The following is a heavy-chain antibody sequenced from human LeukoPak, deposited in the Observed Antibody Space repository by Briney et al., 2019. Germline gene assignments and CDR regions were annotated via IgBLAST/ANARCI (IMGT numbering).Heavy chain of an antibody. CDR3: SRDRSDNTTWYVGSH. CDR1: GFTFSTYA. J-gene: IGHJ4*02. V-gene: IGHV3-23*01. D-gene: IGHD6-13*01. Sequence: GGSLRLSCAASGFTFSTYAMSWVRQAPGKGLECVSGLSGSGDTTYHADSVKGRFTISRDNSRNTLYLQMNSLRAEDTAVYYCSRDRSDNTTWYVGSHWGQGILVTVSS. CDR2: LSGSGDTT.